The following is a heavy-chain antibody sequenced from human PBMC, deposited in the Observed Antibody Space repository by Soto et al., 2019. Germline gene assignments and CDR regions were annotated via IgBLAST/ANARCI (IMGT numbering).Heavy chain of an antibody. V-gene: IGHV1-69*01. Sequence: QVQLVQSGAEVKKPGSSVKVSCKASGGTFSRYALSWVRQAPGQGLEWMGGIIPIFGTANYAQKFQGRLSITADESTSTVYMQLSSLRSEDTAVYYCASVDTAMVKGYYFDYWGQGTLVTVSS. CDR1: GGTFSRYA. CDR3: ASVDTAMVKGYYFDY. D-gene: IGHD5-18*01. CDR2: IIPIFGTA. J-gene: IGHJ4*02.